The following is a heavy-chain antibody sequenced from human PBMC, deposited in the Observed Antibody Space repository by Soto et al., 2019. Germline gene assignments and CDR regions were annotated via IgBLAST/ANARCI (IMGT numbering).Heavy chain of an antibody. D-gene: IGHD3-3*01. CDR1: GGSFSGYY. V-gene: IGHV4-34*01. J-gene: IGHJ4*02. CDR2: INHSGST. CDR3: ARGRYDFWSGYPWSTSFDY. Sequence: PSETLSLTCAVYGGSFSGYYWSWIRQPPGKGLEWIGEINHSGSTNYNPSLKSRVTISVDTSKNQFSLKLSSVTAADTAVYYCARGRYDFWSGYPWSTSFDYWGQGTLVTVSS.